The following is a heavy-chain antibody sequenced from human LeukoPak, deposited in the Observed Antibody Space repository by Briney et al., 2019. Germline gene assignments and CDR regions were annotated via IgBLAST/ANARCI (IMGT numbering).Heavy chain of an antibody. J-gene: IGHJ6*02. D-gene: IGHD6-13*01. V-gene: IGHV3-21*01. Sequence: GGSLRLSCAASGFTFSSYSMNWVRQAPGKGLEWVSSISSSSSYIYYADSVKGRFTISRDNAKNSLYLQMNSLRAEDTAVYYCASLTGQQLGVYYYYGMDVWGQGTTVTVSS. CDR1: GFTFSSYS. CDR2: ISSSSSYI. CDR3: ASLTGQQLGVYYYYGMDV.